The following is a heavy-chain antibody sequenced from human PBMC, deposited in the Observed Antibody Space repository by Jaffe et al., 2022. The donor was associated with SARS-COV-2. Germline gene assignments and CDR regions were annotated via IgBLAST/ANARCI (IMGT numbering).Heavy chain of an antibody. J-gene: IGHJ5*02. CDR2: IYYSGST. CDR3: ARALVVVAAGVFSNWFDP. CDR1: GGSISSYY. D-gene: IGHD2-15*01. Sequence: QVQLQESGPGLVKPSETLSLTCTVSGGSISSYYWSWIRQPPGKGLEWIGYIYYSGSTNYNPSLKSRVTISVDTSKNQFSLKLSSVTAADTAVYYCARALVVVAAGVFSNWFDPWGQGTLVTVSS. V-gene: IGHV4-59*01.